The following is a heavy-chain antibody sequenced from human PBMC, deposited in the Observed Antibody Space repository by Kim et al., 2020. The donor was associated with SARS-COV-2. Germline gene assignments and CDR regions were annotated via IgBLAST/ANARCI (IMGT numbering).Heavy chain of an antibody. CDR3: ARDYRTYYYDAFDY. J-gene: IGHJ4*02. V-gene: IGHV1-18*01. D-gene: IGHD3-22*01. Sequence: YAQKFQGRVTMTTDTSTSTAYMERRSLRSDDTAIYYCARDYRTYYYDAFDYWGQGTLVTVSS.